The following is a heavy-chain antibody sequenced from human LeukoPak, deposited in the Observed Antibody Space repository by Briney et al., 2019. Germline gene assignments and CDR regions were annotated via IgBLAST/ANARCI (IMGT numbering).Heavy chain of an antibody. CDR2: ISYDGSNK. D-gene: IGHD4-17*01. Sequence: GGSLRLSCAASGFTFSSYAMHWVRQAPGKGLEWVAVISYDGSNKYYADSVKGRFTISRDNSKNTLYLQMNSLRAEDTAVYYCAREATTYDYGDYVLDYWGQGTLVTVSS. J-gene: IGHJ4*02. V-gene: IGHV3-30-3*01. CDR3: AREATTYDYGDYVLDY. CDR1: GFTFSSYA.